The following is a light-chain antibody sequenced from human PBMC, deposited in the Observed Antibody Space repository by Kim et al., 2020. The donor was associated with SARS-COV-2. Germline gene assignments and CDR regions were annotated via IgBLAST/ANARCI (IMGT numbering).Light chain of an antibody. CDR1: SSDVGGYNY. CDR2: DVS. J-gene: IGLJ1*01. Sequence: GQSITISCTGTSSDVGGYNYVSWYQQHPGNAPKLMIYDVSKRPSGVSNRFSGSKSGNTASLTISGLQAEDEADYYCSSYTSSSTWVFGTGTKVTVL. CDR3: SSYTSSSTWV. V-gene: IGLV2-14*04.